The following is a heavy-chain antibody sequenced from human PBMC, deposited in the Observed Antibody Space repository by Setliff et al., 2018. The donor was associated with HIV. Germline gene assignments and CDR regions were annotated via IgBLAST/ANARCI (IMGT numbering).Heavy chain of an antibody. CDR1: GDSITNSMHY. J-gene: IGHJ4*02. Sequence: SETLSLTCTVSGDSITNSMHYWSWIRQPPGKGLEFIGSIHYNDGKTNYNPSLKSRVSMSVDKSKNQFSLKLSSVTAADTAVYYCARAPGAYYYDSSGYPIGIRFDYWGQGTLVTVSS. CDR3: ARAPGAYYYDSSGYPIGIRFDY. CDR2: IHYNDGKT. V-gene: IGHV4-39*07. D-gene: IGHD3-22*01.